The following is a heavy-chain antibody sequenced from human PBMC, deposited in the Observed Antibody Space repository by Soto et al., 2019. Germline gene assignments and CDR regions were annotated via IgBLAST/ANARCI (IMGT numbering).Heavy chain of an antibody. V-gene: IGHV3-9*01. D-gene: IGHD6-13*01. CDR3: AKVAAAGTYYYYYMDV. J-gene: IGHJ6*03. CDR2: ISWNSGSI. CDR1: GFTFDACA. Sequence: EVQLVESGGGLVQPGRSLRLSCAASGFTFDACAMHWVRQAPGKGMEWVSGISWNSGSIGYADSVKGRFTISRDNAKNSLYLQMNSLRAEDTALYYCAKVAAAGTYYYYYMDVWGKGTTVTVSS.